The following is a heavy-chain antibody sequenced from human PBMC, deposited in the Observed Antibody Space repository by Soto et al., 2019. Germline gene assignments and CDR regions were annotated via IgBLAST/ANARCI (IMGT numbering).Heavy chain of an antibody. CDR2: INPNSGGT. J-gene: IGHJ6*02. CDR1: GDSLDGYY. Sequence: ASVKVSCKASGDSLDGYYIHWVRQTPGQGLEWMGWINPNSGGTNYAQKFQGRVTMTRDTSISTAYMELSRLRSDDTAVYYCARDFWSGYYTPYYYYYGRDVWGQRTTVTVSS. V-gene: IGHV1-2*02. D-gene: IGHD3-3*01. CDR3: ARDFWSGYYTPYYYYYGRDV.